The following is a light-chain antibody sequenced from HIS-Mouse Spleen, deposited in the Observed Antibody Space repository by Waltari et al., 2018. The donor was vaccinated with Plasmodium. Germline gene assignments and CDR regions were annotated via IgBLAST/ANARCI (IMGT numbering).Light chain of an antibody. CDR2: EAS. CDR1: QGISSA. CDR3: QQFNSYPLT. Sequence: AIQLTQSPSSLSASVGDRVTITCRASQGISSALAWYQQKPEKAPKLLIYEASSLESGVPARFSGSGSGTDFTLTISSLQPEDFATYYCQQFNSYPLTFGGGTKVEIK. V-gene: IGKV1-13*02. J-gene: IGKJ4*01.